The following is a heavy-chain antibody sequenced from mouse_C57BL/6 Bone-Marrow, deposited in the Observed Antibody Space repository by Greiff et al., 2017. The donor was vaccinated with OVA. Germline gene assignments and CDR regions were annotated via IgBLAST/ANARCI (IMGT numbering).Heavy chain of an antibody. CDR2: IYPGSGST. D-gene: IGHD4-1*01. CDR1: GYTFTSYW. Sequence: VQLQQSGPELVKPGASVKMSCKASGYTFTSYWITWVKQRPGQGLEWIGDIYPGSGSTNYNEKFKSKATLTVDTSSSTAYMQLSSLTSEDSAVYYCARCSMAGTDAYWGQGTLVTVSA. J-gene: IGHJ3*01. V-gene: IGHV1-55*01. CDR3: ARCSMAGTDAY.